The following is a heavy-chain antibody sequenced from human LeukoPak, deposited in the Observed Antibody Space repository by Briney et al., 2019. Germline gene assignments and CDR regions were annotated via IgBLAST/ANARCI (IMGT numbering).Heavy chain of an antibody. D-gene: IGHD1-1*01. Sequence: SETLSLTCTVSGGSISSYYWSWIRQPPGKGLEWIGYIYYSGSTNYNPSLKSRVTISVDMSKNQSSLKLSSVTAADTAVYYCASRYPYYYYYMDVWGKGTTVTVSS. CDR1: GGSISSYY. CDR2: IYYSGST. J-gene: IGHJ6*03. CDR3: ASRYPYYYYYMDV. V-gene: IGHV4-59*01.